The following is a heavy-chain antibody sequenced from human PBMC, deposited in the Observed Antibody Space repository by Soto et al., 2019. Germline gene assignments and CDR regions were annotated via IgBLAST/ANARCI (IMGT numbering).Heavy chain of an antibody. CDR1: GGSISSGGYY. D-gene: IGHD6-19*01. Sequence: SETLSLTCTVSGGSISSGGYYWSWIRQPPGKGLEWIGYIYYSGSTKYNPSLKSRVTISVDTSKNQFSLKLSSVTAADTAVYYCAREQWLDYWGQGTLVTVSS. CDR3: AREQWLDY. CDR2: IYYSGST. J-gene: IGHJ4*02. V-gene: IGHV4-61*08.